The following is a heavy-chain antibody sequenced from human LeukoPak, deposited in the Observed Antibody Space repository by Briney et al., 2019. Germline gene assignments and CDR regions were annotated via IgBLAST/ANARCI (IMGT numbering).Heavy chain of an antibody. CDR1: GGSISSYY. CDR2: IYYSGST. Sequence: PSETLSLTCTVSGGSISSYYWSWIRQPPGKGLEWIGYIYYSGSTNYNPSLKSRVTISVDTSKNQFSLKLSSVTAADTAVYYCARLSYGSGSYHDSYGMDVWGQGTTVTVSS. V-gene: IGHV4-59*08. D-gene: IGHD3-10*01. CDR3: ARLSYGSGSYHDSYGMDV. J-gene: IGHJ6*02.